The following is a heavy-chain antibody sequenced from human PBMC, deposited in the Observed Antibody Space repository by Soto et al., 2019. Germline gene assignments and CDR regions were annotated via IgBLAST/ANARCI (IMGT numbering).Heavy chain of an antibody. CDR3: ATPHSGWYPSWFDP. D-gene: IGHD6-19*01. J-gene: IGHJ5*02. CDR2: IYYSGST. CDR1: GGCISSSSYY. V-gene: IGHV4-39*01. Sequence: QLQLQESGPGLVKPSETLSLTCTVSGGCISSSSYYWGWIRQPPGKGLEWIGSIYYSGSTYYNPSVKSRVTISVDTSKNQFSLKLSSVTAAGTAVYYCATPHSGWYPSWFDPWGQGTLVTISS.